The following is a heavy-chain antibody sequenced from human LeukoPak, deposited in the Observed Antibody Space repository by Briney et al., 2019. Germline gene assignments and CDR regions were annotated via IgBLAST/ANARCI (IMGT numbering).Heavy chain of an antibody. V-gene: IGHV3-33*01. Sequence: PGGSLRLSCAASGFTFSSYGMHWVRQAPGKGLEWVAVIWYDGSNKYYADSVKGRFTISRDNSKNTLYLQMNSLRAEDTAVYYCASSASDYYDSSGYYRYWGQGTLVTVS. CDR3: ASSASDYYDSSGYYRY. CDR2: IWYDGSNK. J-gene: IGHJ4*02. D-gene: IGHD3-22*01. CDR1: GFTFSSYG.